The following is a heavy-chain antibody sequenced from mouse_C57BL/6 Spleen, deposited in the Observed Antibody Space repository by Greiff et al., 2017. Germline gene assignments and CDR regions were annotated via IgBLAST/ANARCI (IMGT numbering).Heavy chain of an antibody. CDR1: GFTFSSYA. CDR2: ISDGGSYT. J-gene: IGHJ4*01. V-gene: IGHV5-4*01. CDR3: ARDQGTVVAKNYAMDY. Sequence: EVMLVESGGGLVKPGGSLKLSCAASGFTFSSYAMSWVRQTPEKRLEWVATISDGGSYTYYPDNVKGRFTISRDNAKNNLYLQMSHLKSEDTAMYYCARDQGTVVAKNYAMDYWGKGTSVTVSS. D-gene: IGHD1-1*01.